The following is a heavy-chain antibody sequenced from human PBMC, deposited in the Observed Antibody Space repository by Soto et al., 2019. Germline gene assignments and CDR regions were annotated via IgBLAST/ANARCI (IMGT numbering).Heavy chain of an antibody. J-gene: IGHJ5*02. V-gene: IGHV1-69*13. CDR2: IIAIFGTA. CDR3: PSLRHDDSSGYPRGDTS. CDR1: GGTSSIYA. Sequence: VKISCKVSGGTSSIYAISCVGHSPVRWREWMGGIIAIFGTANYAQKFQGRVPITADESTSTAYIELSSLRSEDTAVYYCPSLRHDDSSGYPRGDTSWDQRTRGASSS. D-gene: IGHD3-22*01.